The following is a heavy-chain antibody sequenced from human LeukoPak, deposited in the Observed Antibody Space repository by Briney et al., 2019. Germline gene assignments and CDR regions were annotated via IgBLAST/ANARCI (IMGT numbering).Heavy chain of an antibody. J-gene: IGHJ4*02. CDR3: AREGDDYVWGSYRTRSNYFDY. Sequence: PGGALRLSCAASGFTFSSYWMSWVRQAPGKGLEWVANINQDGSEKYYVDSVKGRFTISRDNVKNSLYLQMNSLRAEGTAVYYCAREGDDYVWGSYRTRSNYFDYWGQGTLVTVSS. V-gene: IGHV3-7*03. D-gene: IGHD3-16*02. CDR1: GFTFSSYW. CDR2: INQDGSEK.